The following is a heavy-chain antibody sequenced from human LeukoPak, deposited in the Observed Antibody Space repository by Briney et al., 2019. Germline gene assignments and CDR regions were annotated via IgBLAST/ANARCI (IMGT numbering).Heavy chain of an antibody. CDR1: GFSFSSYS. V-gene: IGHV3-48*04. CDR3: ARARRGVVVWFDP. D-gene: IGHD2-15*01. Sequence: GRSLRLSCAASGFSFSSYSMNWVRHAPGEGLGWVSYISSSSSTIYYANSVKGRSTISRDNAKNSLYLQMNSLRAEDTAVYYCARARRGVVVWFDPWGQGTLVTVSS. J-gene: IGHJ5*02. CDR2: ISSSSSTI.